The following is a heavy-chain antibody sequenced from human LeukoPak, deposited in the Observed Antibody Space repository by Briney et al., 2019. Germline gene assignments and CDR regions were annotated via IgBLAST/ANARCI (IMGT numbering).Heavy chain of an antibody. CDR1: GFIFSNYA. CDR3: AKGSAAGRPYYFDY. J-gene: IGHJ4*02. V-gene: IGHV3-23*01. CDR2: IDSTGAYT. Sequence: GGSLRLSCAASGFIFSNYAMSWVRQAPGKGLEWVSAIDSTGAYTWYADSVKGRFIISKDSSKTILYLQMNSLRVEDAAVYFCAKGSAAGRPYYFDYWGQGTLVTVSS. D-gene: IGHD6-25*01.